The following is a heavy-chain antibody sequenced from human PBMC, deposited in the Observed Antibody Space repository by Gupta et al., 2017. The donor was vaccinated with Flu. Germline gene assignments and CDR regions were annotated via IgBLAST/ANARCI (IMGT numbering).Heavy chain of an antibody. V-gene: IGHV3-7*01. J-gene: IGHJ5*02. CDR3: ARDIAVAGTRWFDP. Sequence: EVQLVESGGGLVQPGGSLRLSCAASGFTFSSNWMSWVRQAPGKGLEWVANIKQDGSEKYYVDSVKGRFTTSRDNAKNSLYLQMNSLRAEDTAVYYCARDIAVAGTRWFDPWGQGTLVTVSS. D-gene: IGHD6-19*01. CDR1: GFTFSSNW. CDR2: IKQDGSEK.